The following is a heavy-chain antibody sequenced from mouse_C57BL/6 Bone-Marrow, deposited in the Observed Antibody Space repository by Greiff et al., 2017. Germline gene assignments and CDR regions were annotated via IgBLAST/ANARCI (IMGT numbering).Heavy chain of an antibody. CDR2: IDPENGDT. J-gene: IGHJ1*03. V-gene: IGHV14-4*01. CDR3: TTCDDGKRCHCHYWYFDV. CDR1: GFNIKDDY. D-gene: IGHD2-1*01. Sequence: EVQLQQSGAELVRPGDSVKLSCTASGFNIKDDYMHWVKQRPEQGLEWIGWIDPENGDTEYASKFQGKATITADTSSNTAYLQLSSLTSEDTAVYYCTTCDDGKRCHCHYWYFDVWGTGTTVTVSS.